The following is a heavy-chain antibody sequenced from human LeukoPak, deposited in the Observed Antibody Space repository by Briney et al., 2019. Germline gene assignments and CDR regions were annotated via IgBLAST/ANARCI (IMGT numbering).Heavy chain of an antibody. D-gene: IGHD3-10*01. V-gene: IGHV3-53*05. Sequence: GGSLRLSCAASGFTVSSNYMNWVRQAPGKGLEWVSVIYSGGSTYYADSVKGRFTISRDNSKNTLYLQMNSLRSDDTAVYYCARDYYGSGSYRYWGQGTLVTVSS. CDR2: IYSGGST. J-gene: IGHJ4*02. CDR1: GFTVSSNY. CDR3: ARDYYGSGSYRY.